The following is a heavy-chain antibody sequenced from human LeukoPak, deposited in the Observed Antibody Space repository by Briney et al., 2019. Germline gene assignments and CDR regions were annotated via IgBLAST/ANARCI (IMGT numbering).Heavy chain of an antibody. D-gene: IGHD1/OR15-1a*01. CDR2: ISWNSGSI. CDR1: GFTFDDYA. Sequence: SGGSLRLSCATSGFTFDDYAMHWVRQAPGKGLEWVSGISWNSGSIGYAGSVKGRFTIPRDNAKNSLYLQMNSLRAEDTAVYYCARKGQTTEYYFDYWGQGTLVTVSS. J-gene: IGHJ4*02. CDR3: ARKGQTTEYYFDY. V-gene: IGHV3-9*01.